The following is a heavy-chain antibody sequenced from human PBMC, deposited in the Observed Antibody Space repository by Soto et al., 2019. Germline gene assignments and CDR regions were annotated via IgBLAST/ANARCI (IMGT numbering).Heavy chain of an antibody. Sequence: SETLSLTCAVYGGSFSGYYWSWIRQPPGKGLEWIGEINHSGSTNYNPSLKSRVTISVDTSKNQFSLKLSSVTAADTAVYYCARGLGYCTNGVCPRWFDPWGQGTLVTVSS. V-gene: IGHV4-34*01. CDR1: GGSFSGYY. D-gene: IGHD2-8*01. J-gene: IGHJ5*02. CDR3: ARGLGYCTNGVCPRWFDP. CDR2: INHSGST.